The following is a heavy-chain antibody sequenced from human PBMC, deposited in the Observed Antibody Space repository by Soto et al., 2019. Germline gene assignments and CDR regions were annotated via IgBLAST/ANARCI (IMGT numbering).Heavy chain of an antibody. D-gene: IGHD3-16*02. CDR2: ISGSGGST. V-gene: IGHV3-23*01. J-gene: IGHJ3*02. CDR3: AKYMITFGGVIVEDVFDI. CDR1: GFTFSSYA. Sequence: EVQLLESGGGLVQPGGSLRLSCAASGFTFSSYAMSWVRQAPGKGLEWVSAISGSGGSTYYADSVKGRFTISRDNSKNTLYLQMNSLRAEDTAVYYCAKYMITFGGVIVEDVFDIWGQGTMVTVSS.